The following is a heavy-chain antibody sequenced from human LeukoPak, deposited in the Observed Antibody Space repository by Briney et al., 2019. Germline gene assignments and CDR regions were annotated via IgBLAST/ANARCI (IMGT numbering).Heavy chain of an antibody. CDR2: IHSVGDT. J-gene: IGHJ4*02. CDR3: SRQGTGLDY. CDR1: GFTVSSNY. Sequence: GGSLRLSCKVSGFTVSSNYMSWVRQAPGKGLEWVSIIHSVGDTFYADSVKGRFTISRDNSNNMVYLQMNSLTVEDTAVYYCSRQGTGLDYWGQGTLVTVSS. V-gene: IGHV3-53*01. D-gene: IGHD1-1*01.